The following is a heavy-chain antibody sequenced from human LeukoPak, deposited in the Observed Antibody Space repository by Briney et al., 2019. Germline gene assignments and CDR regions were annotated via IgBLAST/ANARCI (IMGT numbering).Heavy chain of an antibody. CDR3: ANLNWNPRYYFDY. D-gene: IGHD1-1*01. V-gene: IGHV3-30*18. CDR2: ISYDGSNK. Sequence: PGGSLRLSCAASGFTFSSYGMHWVRQAPGKGLEWVAVISYDGSNKYYADSVKGRFTISRVNSKNTLYLQMNSLRAEDTAVYYCANLNWNPRYYFDYWGQGTLVTVSS. CDR1: GFTFSSYG. J-gene: IGHJ4*02.